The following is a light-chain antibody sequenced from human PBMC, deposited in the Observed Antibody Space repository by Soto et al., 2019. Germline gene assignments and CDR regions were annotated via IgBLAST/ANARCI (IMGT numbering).Light chain of an antibody. CDR3: QQYDTPPYT. J-gene: IGKJ2*01. CDR2: WAS. CDR1: QSVLYSSNNKNY. V-gene: IGKV4-1*01. Sequence: DIVMTQSPDSLAVSLGERATINCKSSQSVLYSSNNKNYLAWYQQKPGQPPKLLIYWASLRESGVPDRFSGSGSETDFTLTISSLQAEDVAVYSCQQYDTPPYTFGQGTKLEIK.